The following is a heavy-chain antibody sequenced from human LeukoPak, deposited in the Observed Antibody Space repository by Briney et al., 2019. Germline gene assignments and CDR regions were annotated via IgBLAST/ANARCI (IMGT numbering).Heavy chain of an antibody. CDR3: AGVEVGAIN. CDR2: INHRGST. V-gene: IGHV4-34*01. Sequence: KPSETLSLTCAVYGGSFSGYYWTWIRQPPGKGLEWIGEINHRGSTNYNPSLKSRVTISVDTSKNQFSLKLTSVTAADTAMYYCAGVEVGAINWGQGTLVTVSS. J-gene: IGHJ4*02. D-gene: IGHD3-22*01. CDR1: GGSFSGYY.